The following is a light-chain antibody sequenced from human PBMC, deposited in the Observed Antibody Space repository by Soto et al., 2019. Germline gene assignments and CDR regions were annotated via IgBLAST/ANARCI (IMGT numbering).Light chain of an antibody. CDR2: RNN. CDR1: TSNIGSNY. J-gene: IGLJ1*01. CDR3: AAWDDSLSAV. Sequence: QSVLTQPPSASGTPGQGVTISCSGSTSNIGSNYVYWYQQLPGTAPKLLIYRNNQRPSGVPDRFSGSKSGTSASLAISGLQSEDEADYYCAAWDDSLSAVFGTGTKVTVL. V-gene: IGLV1-47*01.